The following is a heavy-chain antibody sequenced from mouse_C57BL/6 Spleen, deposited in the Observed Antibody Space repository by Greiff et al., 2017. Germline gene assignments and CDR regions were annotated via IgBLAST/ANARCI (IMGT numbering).Heavy chain of an antibody. V-gene: IGHV5-9-1*02. J-gene: IGHJ2*01. CDR1: GFTFSSSA. CDR3: TRSTPPGNWDLYYFDY. D-gene: IGHD4-1*01. CDR2: ISSGGDYI. Sequence: EVKLVESGEGLVKPGGSLKLSCAASGFTFSSSAMSWVRQTPEKRLEWVAYISSGGDYIYYADTVKGRFTISRDNARNTLYLQMSSLKSEDTAMYYCTRSTPPGNWDLYYFDYWGQGTTLTVSS.